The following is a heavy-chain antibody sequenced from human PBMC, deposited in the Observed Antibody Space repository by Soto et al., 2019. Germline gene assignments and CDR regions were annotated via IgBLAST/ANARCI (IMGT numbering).Heavy chain of an antibody. V-gene: IGHV4-4*07. Sequence: SETLSLTCNVSGDSIGRFYWSWIRQSAEKGLEWIGRVYSTGGTAYNPALKGRVTISLDRSNNHVSLEMNSVTAADTAVYFCARDLSGTGVDIWGRGTRVTVS. CDR1: GDSIGRFY. D-gene: IGHD1-26*01. CDR2: VYSTGGT. CDR3: ARDLSGTGVDI. J-gene: IGHJ6*02.